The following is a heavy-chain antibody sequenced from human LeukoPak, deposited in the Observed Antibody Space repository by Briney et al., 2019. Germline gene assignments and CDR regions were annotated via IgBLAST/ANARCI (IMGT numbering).Heavy chain of an antibody. D-gene: IGHD2-15*01. CDR2: ISSSSSYI. CDR3: ARDPYCSGGSCYYSD. V-gene: IGHV3-21*05. J-gene: IGHJ4*02. Sequence: GGSLRLSCAASGFTFSSYEMNWVRQAPGKGLEWVSYISSSSSYIYYADSVKGRFTISRDNAKNSLYLQMNSLRAEDTAVYYCARDPYCSGGSCYYSDWGQGTLVTVSS. CDR1: GFTFSSYE.